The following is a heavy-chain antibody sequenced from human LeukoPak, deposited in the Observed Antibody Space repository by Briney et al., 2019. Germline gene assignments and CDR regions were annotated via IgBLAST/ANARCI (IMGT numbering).Heavy chain of an antibody. J-gene: IGHJ5*02. CDR1: GGTFSSYA. D-gene: IGHD3-22*01. Sequence: GASVKVSCKASGGTFSSYAISWVRQAPGQGLEWMGRIIPILGIANYAQKFQGRVTITADKSTSTAYMELSSLRSEDTAVYYCARGYFHYDSSGYYYWFDPWGQGTLVTVSS. CDR3: ARGYFHYDSSGYYYWFDP. CDR2: IIPILGIA. V-gene: IGHV1-69*04.